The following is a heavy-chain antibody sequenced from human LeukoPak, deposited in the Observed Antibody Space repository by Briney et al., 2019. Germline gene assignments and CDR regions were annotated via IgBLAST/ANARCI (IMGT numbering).Heavy chain of an antibody. Sequence: GGSLRLSCAASGFTFDDYAMRCVRQAPGKGLEWVSLISGDGGSTYYADSVKGRFTISRDNSKNSLYLQMNSLRTEDTALYYCAKVPYYYDSSGYYSVDYWGQGTLVTVSS. J-gene: IGHJ4*02. CDR2: ISGDGGST. CDR3: AKVPYYYDSSGYYSVDY. V-gene: IGHV3-43*02. D-gene: IGHD3-22*01. CDR1: GFTFDDYA.